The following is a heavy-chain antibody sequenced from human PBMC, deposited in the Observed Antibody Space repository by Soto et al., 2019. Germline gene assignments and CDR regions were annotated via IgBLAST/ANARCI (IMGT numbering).Heavy chain of an antibody. Sequence: QVQLQQWGAGLLKPSETLSLTCAVYGGSFSGYYWSWIRQPPGKGLEWIGEINHSGSTNYNPSLKSRVTISVDTCKNQFALKLSSVPAADTAVYYCARVLPPLAGDDDAIDIWGQGTMVTVSS. D-gene: IGHD4-17*01. CDR1: GGSFSGYY. V-gene: IGHV4-34*01. CDR3: ARVLPPLAGDDDAIDI. CDR2: INHSGST. J-gene: IGHJ3*02.